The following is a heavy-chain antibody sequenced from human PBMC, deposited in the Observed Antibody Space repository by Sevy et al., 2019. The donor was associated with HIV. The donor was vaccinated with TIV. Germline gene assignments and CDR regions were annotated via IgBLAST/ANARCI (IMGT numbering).Heavy chain of an antibody. Sequence: SETLSLTCTVSGGSINSGAYYWIWIRQHPGKGLEWIGYIYYSGSTYYNSSIKSRVTISLDTSKNQFSLELSSVTAADTATYYCARVIVVADARRYYFDYWGQGSLVTVSS. CDR3: ARVIVVADARRYYFDY. V-gene: IGHV4-31*03. CDR2: IYYSGST. CDR1: GGSINSGAYY. J-gene: IGHJ4*02. D-gene: IGHD3-16*02.